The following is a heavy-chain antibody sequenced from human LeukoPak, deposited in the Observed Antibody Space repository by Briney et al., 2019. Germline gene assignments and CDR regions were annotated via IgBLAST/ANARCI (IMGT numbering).Heavy chain of an antibody. J-gene: IGHJ4*02. CDR3: SRVPLGYIAAAGFDY. CDR2: INPNSGGT. D-gene: IGHD6-13*01. Sequence: GASVKVSCKASGYTFTSYGISWVRQAPGQGLEWMGWINPNSGGTNYAQKFQGRVTMTRDTSISTAYMELSSLSSDDTALYYCSRVPLGYIAAAGFDYWGQGTLVTVSS. CDR1: GYTFTSYG. V-gene: IGHV1-2*02.